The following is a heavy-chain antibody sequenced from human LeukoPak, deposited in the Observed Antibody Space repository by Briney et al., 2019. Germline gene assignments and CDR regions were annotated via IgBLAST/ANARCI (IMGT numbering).Heavy chain of an antibody. CDR1: GYTFTGYY. V-gene: IGHV1-2*02. CDR2: INPNSGGT. Sequence: ASVKVSCKASGYTFTGYYMHWVRQAPGQGLEWMGWINPNSGGTNYAQKFQGRVTMTRDTSISTAYMELSRLRSDDTAVYYCARPMATVTTSLKFWGQGSLATVSS. D-gene: IGHD4-17*01. CDR3: ARPMATVTTSLKF. J-gene: IGHJ4*02.